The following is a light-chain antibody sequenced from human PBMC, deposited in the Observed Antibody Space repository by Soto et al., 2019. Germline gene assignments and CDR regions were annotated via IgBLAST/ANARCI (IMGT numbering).Light chain of an antibody. CDR1: QSVGYY. V-gene: IGKV3-11*01. J-gene: IGKJ4*01. CDR2: DAS. CDR3: QQRRDWPLT. Sequence: EIVLTQSPATLSLSPGERATLSCRASQSVGYYLAWYQQKSGQAPRLLIYDASNRATGIPARFSGTGSGTDFALTISSLEPEDFAVYYCQQRRDWPLTFGGGTKVEIK.